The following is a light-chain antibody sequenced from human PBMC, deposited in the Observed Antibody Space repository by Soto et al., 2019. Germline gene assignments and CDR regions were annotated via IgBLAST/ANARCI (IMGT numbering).Light chain of an antibody. Sequence: IEMTQSPSSLSESAGDRVTITCRASQGISTYLNWYQQRPGKAPKLLIYKASTLKSGVPSRFRGRGSWTEFTLTISRLQTDDVETDYCQHYNSYSEAFGQGTQVDIK. V-gene: IGKV1-5*03. CDR1: QGISTY. J-gene: IGKJ1*01. CDR3: QHYNSYSEA. CDR2: KAS.